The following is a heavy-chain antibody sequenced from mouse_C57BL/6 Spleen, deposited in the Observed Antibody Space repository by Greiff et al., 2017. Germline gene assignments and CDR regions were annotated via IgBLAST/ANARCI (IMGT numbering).Heavy chain of an antibody. J-gene: IGHJ2*01. CDR3: ARGGDYFDY. CDR1: GYAFTNYL. Sequence: QVQLQQSGAELVRPGTSVKVSCKASGYAFTNYLIEWVKQRPGQGLEWIGVINPGSGGTNYNEKFKGKATLTADKSSSTAYMQLGSLTSEDSAVYFCARGGDYFDYWGQGTTLTVSS. V-gene: IGHV1-54*01. CDR2: INPGSGGT.